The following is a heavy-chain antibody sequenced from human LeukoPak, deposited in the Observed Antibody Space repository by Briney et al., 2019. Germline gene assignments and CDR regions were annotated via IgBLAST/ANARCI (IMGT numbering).Heavy chain of an antibody. J-gene: IGHJ4*02. CDR1: GFTVSSNY. CDR3: ARVSYDSSGYYFDY. CDR2: IYSGGST. V-gene: IGHV3-53*01. Sequence: PGGSLRLFCAASGFTVSSNYMSWVRQAPGKGLEWVSVIYSGGSTYYADSVKGRFTISRDNSKNTLYLQMNSLRAEDTAVYYCARVSYDSSGYYFDYWGQGTLVTASS. D-gene: IGHD3-22*01.